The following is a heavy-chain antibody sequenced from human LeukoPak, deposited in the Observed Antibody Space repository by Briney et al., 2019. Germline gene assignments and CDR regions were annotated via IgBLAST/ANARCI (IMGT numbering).Heavy chain of an antibody. D-gene: IGHD3-10*01. V-gene: IGHV1-24*01. CDR3: AKDRGYYGSGSFALGV. CDR2: FDPEDGET. Sequence: GASVKVSCKVSGYNLTELSMHWVRQAPGKGLEWMGGFDPEDGETIYAQKFQGGVTMTEDTSTDIAYMELNSLRAEDTALYYCAKDRGYYGSGSFALGVWGKGTTVTVSS. J-gene: IGHJ6*04. CDR1: GYNLTELS.